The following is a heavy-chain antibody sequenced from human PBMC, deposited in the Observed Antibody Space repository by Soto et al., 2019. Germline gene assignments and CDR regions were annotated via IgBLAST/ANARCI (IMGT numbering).Heavy chain of an antibody. CDR1: GGSISSYY. CDR3: ASDREPYDFWSGYYGPLWFDP. D-gene: IGHD3-3*01. CDR2: IYTSGST. J-gene: IGHJ5*02. V-gene: IGHV4-4*07. Sequence: QVQLQESGPGLVKPSETLSLTCTVSGGSISSYYWSWIRQPAGKGLVWIGRIYTSGSTNYNPSLKSRVTMSVDKSKNHFSLKLSSVTAADKAVHYCASDREPYDFWSGYYGPLWFDPWGQGTLVTVSS.